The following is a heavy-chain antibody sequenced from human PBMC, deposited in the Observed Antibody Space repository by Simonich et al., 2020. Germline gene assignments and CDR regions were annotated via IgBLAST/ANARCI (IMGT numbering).Heavy chain of an antibody. V-gene: IGHV3-73*02. CDR2: IRSKANSYAT. D-gene: IGHD3-10*01. Sequence: EVQLVESGGGLVQPGGSLKLSCEASGFTFSGSAMHWVRQASGKGLEWVGRIRSKANSYATAYAASEKGRFTISRDDSKNTAYLQMNSLKTEDTAVYYCTRFDYYGSGSYYFDYWGQGTLVTVSS. J-gene: IGHJ4*02. CDR3: TRFDYYGSGSYYFDY. CDR1: GFTFSGSA.